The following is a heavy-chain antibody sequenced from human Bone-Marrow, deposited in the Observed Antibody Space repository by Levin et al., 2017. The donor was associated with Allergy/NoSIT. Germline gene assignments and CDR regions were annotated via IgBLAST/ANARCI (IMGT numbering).Heavy chain of an antibody. CDR2: IYYSGST. V-gene: IGHV4-59*01. J-gene: IGHJ2*01. D-gene: IGHD4-17*01. CDR1: GGSISSYY. CDR3: ARGKTTVTLSYWYFDL. Sequence: SSETLSLTCTVSGGSISSYYWSWIRQPPGKGLEWIGYIYYSGSTNYNPSLKSRVTISVDTSKNQFSLKLSSVTAADTAVYYCARGKTTVTLSYWYFDLWGRGTLVTVSS.